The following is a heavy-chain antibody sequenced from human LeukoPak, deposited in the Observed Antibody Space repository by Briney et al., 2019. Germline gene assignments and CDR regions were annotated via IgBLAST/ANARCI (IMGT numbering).Heavy chain of an antibody. D-gene: IGHD3-22*01. CDR3: ARVASYDTNHDAFDI. V-gene: IGHV1-18*01. Sequence: GASVKVSCKASGYTFTSYGISWVRQAPGQGLEWMGWISAYNGNTNYAQKLQGRVTMTTDTSTSTAYMELRSLRSDDTAVYYCARVASYDTNHDAFDIWGQGTMVTVSS. CDR2: ISAYNGNT. J-gene: IGHJ3*02. CDR1: GYTFTSYG.